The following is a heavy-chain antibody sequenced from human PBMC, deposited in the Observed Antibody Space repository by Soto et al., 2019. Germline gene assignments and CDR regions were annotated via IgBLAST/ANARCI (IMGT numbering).Heavy chain of an antibody. CDR1: GGSVSSGSYY. V-gene: IGHV4-61*01. J-gene: IGHJ4*02. CDR2: IYYSGST. CDR3: ARDSSRWYGFDY. D-gene: IGHD6-19*01. Sequence: QVQLQESGPGLVKPSETLSLTCTVSGGSVSSGSYYWSWIRQPPGKGLEWIGYIYYSGSTNYNPSLKRLVHLSVDTPKNQVSRKLSSVSRADAGVYYCARDSSRWYGFDYWGPGTLGTGPS.